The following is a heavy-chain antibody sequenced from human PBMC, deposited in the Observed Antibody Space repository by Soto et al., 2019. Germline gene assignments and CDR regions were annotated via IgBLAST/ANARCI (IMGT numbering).Heavy chain of an antibody. D-gene: IGHD2-21*01. Sequence: TLSLTCTVSGGSISSGGYYWSWIRQHPGKGLEWIGYIYYSGSTYYNPSLKSRVTISVDTSKNQFSLKLSSLTSSDTAAYYCARVDSSHISYYFDYWGQGTLAPVS. J-gene: IGHJ4*02. CDR2: IYYSGST. V-gene: IGHV4-31*03. CDR1: GGSISSGGYY. CDR3: ARVDSSHISYYFDY.